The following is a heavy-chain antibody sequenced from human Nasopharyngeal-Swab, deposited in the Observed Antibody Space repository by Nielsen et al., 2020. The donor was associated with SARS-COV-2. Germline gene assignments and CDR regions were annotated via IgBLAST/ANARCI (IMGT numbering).Heavy chain of an antibody. V-gene: IGHV3-11*04. CDR3: ARGCVLTGPSCYYYGMDV. CDR1: GFTFSDYY. CDR2: ISGSGSTI. Sequence: GESLKISCAASGFTFSDYYMSWIRQAPGKGLEWVSYISGSGSTIYYADSVKGRFTISRDNAKNSLYLQMNSLRAEDTAVYYCARGCVLTGPSCYYYGMDVWGQGTTVTVSS. J-gene: IGHJ6*02. D-gene: IGHD3-9*01.